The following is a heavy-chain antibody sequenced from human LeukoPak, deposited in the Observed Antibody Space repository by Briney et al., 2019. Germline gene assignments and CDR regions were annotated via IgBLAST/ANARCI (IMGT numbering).Heavy chain of an antibody. CDR2: INPNSGGT. Sequence: ASVKVPCKASGYTFTGYYMHWVRLAPGQGLEWMGWINPNSGGTNYAQKFQGRVTMTRDTSISTAYMELSRLRSDDTAVYYCARGRNIAVAGTRWFDPWGQGTLVTVSS. V-gene: IGHV1-2*02. J-gene: IGHJ5*02. CDR1: GYTFTGYY. CDR3: ARGRNIAVAGTRWFDP. D-gene: IGHD6-19*01.